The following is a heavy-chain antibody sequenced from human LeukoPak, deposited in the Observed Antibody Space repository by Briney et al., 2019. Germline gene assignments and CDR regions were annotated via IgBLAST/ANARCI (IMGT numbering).Heavy chain of an antibody. CDR3: ARERAIAARPWGLGY. V-gene: IGHV1-8*01. Sequence: ASVKVTCKASGYTFTSYDINWVRQATGQGLEWMGWMNPNSGNTGYAQKFQGRVTMTRNTSISTAYMELSSLRSEDTAVYYCARERAIAARPWGLGYWGQGTLVTVSS. J-gene: IGHJ4*02. D-gene: IGHD6-6*01. CDR1: GYTFTSYD. CDR2: MNPNSGNT.